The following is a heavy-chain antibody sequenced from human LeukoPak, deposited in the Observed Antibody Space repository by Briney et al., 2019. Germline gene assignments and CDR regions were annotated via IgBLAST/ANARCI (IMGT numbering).Heavy chain of an antibody. V-gene: IGHV4-39*01. CDR3: ARQVPAAISSWFDP. CDR1: GGSISSSSYY. D-gene: IGHD2-2*01. Sequence: SETLSLTCTVSGGSISSSSYYWGWIRQPPGKGLEWIGSIYYSGSTYYNPSLKSRVTISVDTSKNQFSLKLSSVTAADTAVYYCARQVPAAISSWFDPWGQGTPVTVSS. J-gene: IGHJ5*02. CDR2: IYYSGST.